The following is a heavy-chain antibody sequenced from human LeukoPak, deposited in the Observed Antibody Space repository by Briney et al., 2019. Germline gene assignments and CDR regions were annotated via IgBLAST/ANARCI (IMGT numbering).Heavy chain of an antibody. Sequence: SETLSLTCAVYGGSFSGYYWSWIRQPPGKGLEWIGEINHSGSTNYNPSLKSRVTISVDTSKNQFSLKLSSVTAADTAVYYCARRNFDTNVDYWGQGTLVTVSS. V-gene: IGHV4-34*01. J-gene: IGHJ4*02. CDR2: INHSGST. CDR3: ARRNFDTNVDY. D-gene: IGHD3-9*01. CDR1: GGSFSGYY.